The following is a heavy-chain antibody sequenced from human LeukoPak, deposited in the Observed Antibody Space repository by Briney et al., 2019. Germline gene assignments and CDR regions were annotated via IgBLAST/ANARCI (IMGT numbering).Heavy chain of an antibody. J-gene: IGHJ4*02. CDR2: IYYSGST. CDR1: GGSISSHY. D-gene: IGHD6-13*01. CDR3: ARVGGGQQLVASPLYYFDY. V-gene: IGHV4-59*11. Sequence: PLETLSLTCTVSGGSISSHYWSWVRQPPGKGLEWIGYIYYSGSTKYNPSLKSRVTISVDTSKNQFSLKLSSVTAADTAVYYCARVGGGQQLVASPLYYFDYWGQGTLVTVSS.